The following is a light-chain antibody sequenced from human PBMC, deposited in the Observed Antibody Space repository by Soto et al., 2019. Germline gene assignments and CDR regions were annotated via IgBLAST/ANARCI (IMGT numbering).Light chain of an antibody. CDR1: QSVSNNY. J-gene: IGKJ3*01. V-gene: IGKV3D-20*02. Sequence: EIVLTQSPGTLSLSTGERATLSCRASQSVSNNYLAWYQQKPGQAPRLLIYGASTRAVGVPARFSGSGSGTDFTLTISSLEPEDFAVYYCQQRSNWPTFGPGTKVDIK. CDR3: QQRSNWPT. CDR2: GAS.